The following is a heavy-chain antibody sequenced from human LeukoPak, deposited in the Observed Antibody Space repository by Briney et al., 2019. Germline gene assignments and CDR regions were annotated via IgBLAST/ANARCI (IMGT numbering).Heavy chain of an antibody. CDR3: ARDAGWGRLDS. Sequence: GESLRLSCAVSGLTLSDSWIHWVRQVPGKGLMWVSRLASDENNRIYADSVKGRFTISRDNAKNTLFLQMNSLRVEDTGFYYCARDAGWGRLDSWGQGALVTVSS. D-gene: IGHD3-16*01. V-gene: IGHV3-74*01. CDR2: LASDENNR. J-gene: IGHJ4*02. CDR1: GLTLSDSW.